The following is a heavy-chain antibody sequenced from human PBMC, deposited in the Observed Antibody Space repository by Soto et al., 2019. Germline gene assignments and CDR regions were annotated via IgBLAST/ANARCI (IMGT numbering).Heavy chain of an antibody. CDR2: INHSGST. V-gene: IGHV4-34*01. CDR1: GGSFSGYY. Sequence: SETLSLTCAVYGGSFSGYYWSWIRQPPGKGLEWIGEINHSGSTNYNPSLKSRVTISVDTSKNQFSLKLSSVTAADTAVYYCARVFSYGSGGDFDYWGQGTLVTVSS. CDR3: ARVFSYGSGGDFDY. D-gene: IGHD3-10*01. J-gene: IGHJ4*02.